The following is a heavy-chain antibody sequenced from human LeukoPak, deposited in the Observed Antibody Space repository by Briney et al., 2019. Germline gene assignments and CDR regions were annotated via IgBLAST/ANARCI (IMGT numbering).Heavy chain of an antibody. Sequence: GGSLRLSCAASGFTFSRYWMSWVRQAPGKGLEWVANIKQDGSEKYYVDSVKGRFTISRDNAKNSLYLQMNSLRAEDTAVYYCARDPSGYSSGPSPDYFDYWGQGTLVTVSS. J-gene: IGHJ4*02. CDR2: IKQDGSEK. D-gene: IGHD6-19*01. CDR1: GFTFSRYW. CDR3: ARDPSGYSSGPSPDYFDY. V-gene: IGHV3-7*01.